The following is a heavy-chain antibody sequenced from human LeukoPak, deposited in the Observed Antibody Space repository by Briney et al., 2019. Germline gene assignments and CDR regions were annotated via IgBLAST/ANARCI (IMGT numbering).Heavy chain of an antibody. Sequence: SETLSLTCTVSGGSISSSSYYWGWIRQPPGKGLEWIGSIYYSGSTYYNPSLKSRVTISVDTSKNQFSLKLSSVTAADTAVYYCARGREDTAMVTPAYWGQGTLVTVSS. V-gene: IGHV4-39*07. D-gene: IGHD5-18*01. CDR3: ARGREDTAMVTPAY. J-gene: IGHJ4*02. CDR2: IYYSGST. CDR1: GGSISSSSYY.